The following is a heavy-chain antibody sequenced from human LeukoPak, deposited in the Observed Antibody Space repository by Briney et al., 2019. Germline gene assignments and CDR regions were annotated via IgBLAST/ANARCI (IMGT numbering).Heavy chain of an antibody. J-gene: IGHJ6*02. Sequence: PGGSLRLSCAASGFTFSSFGIHWVRQAPGKGLEWLAIVWYDGSNKYYADSVKGRFTISRDNSKNTLYLQMNSLRAEDTAVYYCARDVVAATQTFSYGMDVWGQGTTVTVSS. D-gene: IGHD2-15*01. CDR1: GFTFSSFG. V-gene: IGHV3-33*01. CDR2: VWYDGSNK. CDR3: ARDVVAATQTFSYGMDV.